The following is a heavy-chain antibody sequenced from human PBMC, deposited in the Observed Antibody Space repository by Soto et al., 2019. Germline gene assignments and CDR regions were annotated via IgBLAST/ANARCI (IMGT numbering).Heavy chain of an antibody. V-gene: IGHV2-5*02. CDR3: AHTFGIFTGYNINFDY. CDR1: GFSLNTRGVA. CDR2: IYWDDDT. J-gene: IGHJ4*02. Sequence: QITLKESGPPLVKPTQTLTLTCTFTGFSLNTRGVAVAWIRQPPGKALEWLGLIYWDDDTPYSPSLKTRLIIARDTSENQVVLTLTDLDPVDTATYFCAHTFGIFTGYNINFDYWGQGAMVTVSS. D-gene: IGHD3-9*01.